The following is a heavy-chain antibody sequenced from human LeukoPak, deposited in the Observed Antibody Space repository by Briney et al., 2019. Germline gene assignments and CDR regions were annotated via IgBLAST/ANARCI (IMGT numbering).Heavy chain of an antibody. J-gene: IGHJ4*02. Sequence: RGSLRLSCAASGFTFSSYAMNWVRQAPGKGLEWVSTITGSGGSTYYADSVKGRFTISRDNSKNTLYLQMNSLRAEDTAVYYCAKGESGWYFDYWGQGTLVTVSS. CDR2: ITGSGGST. V-gene: IGHV3-23*01. CDR1: GFTFSSYA. CDR3: AKGESGWYFDY. D-gene: IGHD6-19*01.